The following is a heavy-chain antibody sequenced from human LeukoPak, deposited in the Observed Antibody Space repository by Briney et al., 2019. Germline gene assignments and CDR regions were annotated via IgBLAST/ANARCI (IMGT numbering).Heavy chain of an antibody. D-gene: IGHD3-10*01. CDR1: GLTVSTNY. CDR3: ARESGGSGSYQYWFDP. V-gene: IGHV3-21*01. J-gene: IGHJ5*02. Sequence: GGSLRLSCAASGLTVSTNYMSWVRQAPGRGLEWVSSISSSSSYVYYADSVKGRFTISRDNAKNTLYLQMNSLRAEDTAVYYCARESGGSGSYQYWFDPWGQGTLVTVSS. CDR2: ISSSSSYV.